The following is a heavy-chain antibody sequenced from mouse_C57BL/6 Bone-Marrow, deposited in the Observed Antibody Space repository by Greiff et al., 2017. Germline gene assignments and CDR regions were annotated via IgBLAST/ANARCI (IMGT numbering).Heavy chain of an antibody. V-gene: IGHV5-9*01. Sequence: EVQVVESGGGLVKPGGSLKLSCAASGFTFSSYTMSWVRQTPEKRLQWVAAISGGGGNTYYPDSVKGRFTISRDNDKNILYLQMSSLRSEDTALYYCARQVTTVLATKYFDVWGTGTTLTVSS. CDR2: ISGGGGNT. D-gene: IGHD1-1*01. CDR1: GFTFSSYT. J-gene: IGHJ1*03. CDR3: ARQVTTVLATKYFDV.